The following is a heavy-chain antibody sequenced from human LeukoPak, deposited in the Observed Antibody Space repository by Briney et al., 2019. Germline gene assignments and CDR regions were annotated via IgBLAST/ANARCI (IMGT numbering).Heavy chain of an antibody. CDR1: EFTFDDYA. CDR2: ISWNSGRI. CDR3: AKDTKYYYGSRSYSPLDY. Sequence: GGSLILSCAASEFTFDDYAMHWVRHAPGKGLEWVSGISWNSGRIRYADSVKARFTFSRDNAKNSLYLQMNSLRAEDTALYYCAKDTKYYYGSRSYSPLDYWGQGTLVTVSS. D-gene: IGHD3-10*01. V-gene: IGHV3-9*01. J-gene: IGHJ4*02.